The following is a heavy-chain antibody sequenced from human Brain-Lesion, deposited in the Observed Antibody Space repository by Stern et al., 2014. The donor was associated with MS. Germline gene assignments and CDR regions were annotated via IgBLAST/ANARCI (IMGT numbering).Heavy chain of an antibody. Sequence: QVTLGESGPALVTPTQTLTLTCTFSGFSLRTDGVGVGWVRQPPGQALESLALIYWDNDKRYSPSLRSRLTITKDTSRNQVVLTMTNMDPVDTATYYCAHRRPHYASWDNGDFDYWGQGALVTVSS. V-gene: IGHV2-5*02. J-gene: IGHJ4*02. CDR1: GFSLRTDGVG. CDR2: IYWDNDK. CDR3: AHRRPHYASWDNGDFDY. D-gene: IGHD3-3*01.